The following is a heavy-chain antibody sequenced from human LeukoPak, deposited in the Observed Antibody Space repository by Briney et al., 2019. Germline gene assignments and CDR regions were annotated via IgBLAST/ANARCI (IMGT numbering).Heavy chain of an antibody. J-gene: IGHJ4*02. Sequence: GGSVRLSCAASGFIFNDYYMSWIRQAPGKGLEWVSYISSSGSIIYYADYVKGRVTISRDNAKNTLYLQMNSLRVEDTAVYYCARDYRCSSTSCKDRTFDYWGQGTLVTVSS. CDR2: ISSSGSII. CDR1: GFIFNDYY. D-gene: IGHD2-2*01. CDR3: ARDYRCSSTSCKDRTFDY. V-gene: IGHV3-11*01.